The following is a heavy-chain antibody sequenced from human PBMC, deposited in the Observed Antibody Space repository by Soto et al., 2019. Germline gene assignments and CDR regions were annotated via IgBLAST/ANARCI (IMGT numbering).Heavy chain of an antibody. CDR3: ASLGRQDAFDI. V-gene: IGHV1-46*01. Sequence: ASVKVSFKASGYTFTSYYMHWVRQAPGQGLEWMGIINPSGGSTSYAQKFQGRVTMTRDTSTSTVYMELSSLRSEDTAVYYCASLGRQDAFDICGQGTMVTVSS. D-gene: IGHD3-10*01. CDR2: INPSGGST. J-gene: IGHJ3*02. CDR1: GYTFTSYY.